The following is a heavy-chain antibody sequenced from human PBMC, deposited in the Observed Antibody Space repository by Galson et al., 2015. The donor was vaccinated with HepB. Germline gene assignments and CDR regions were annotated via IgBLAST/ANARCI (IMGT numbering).Heavy chain of an antibody. CDR1: GGTFSSYT. Sequence: SVKVSCKASGGTFSSYTISWVRQAPGQGLEWMGRIIPILGIANYAQKFQGRVTITADKSTSTAYMELSSLRSEDTAVYYCARVGLDDSSGDTGWFDPWGQGTLVTVSS. CDR2: IIPILGIA. D-gene: IGHD3-22*01. CDR3: ARVGLDDSSGDTGWFDP. J-gene: IGHJ5*02. V-gene: IGHV1-69*02.